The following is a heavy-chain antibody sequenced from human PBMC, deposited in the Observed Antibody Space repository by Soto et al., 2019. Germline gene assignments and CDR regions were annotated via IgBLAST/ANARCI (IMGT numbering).Heavy chain of an antibody. D-gene: IGHD4-17*01. CDR1: GGSISSGGYS. Sequence: QLQLQESGSGLVKPSQTLSLTCAVSGGSISSGGYSWSWIRQPPGKGLEWIGNIYHSGSTYYNPSHDTRVSISVDRSKHRFCLKLSSVTAADTTVYYCARASTTVTTLAYWGQGTLVTASS. J-gene: IGHJ4*02. CDR3: ARASTTVTTLAY. CDR2: IYHSGST. V-gene: IGHV4-30-2*01.